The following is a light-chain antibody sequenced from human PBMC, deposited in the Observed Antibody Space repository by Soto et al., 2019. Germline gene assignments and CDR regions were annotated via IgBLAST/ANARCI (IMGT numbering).Light chain of an antibody. V-gene: IGLV1-40*01. Sequence: QSALTQPPSVSGAPGQRVTISCTGSSSNIGAGYDVHWYQQLPGTAPKLLIYGNSNRPSGVPDRFSGSKSGTSASLAITGLQAEDDADYYCQSYDSSLSGSKVFGTVTKVTVL. CDR1: SSNIGAGYD. CDR3: QSYDSSLSGSKV. CDR2: GNS. J-gene: IGLJ1*01.